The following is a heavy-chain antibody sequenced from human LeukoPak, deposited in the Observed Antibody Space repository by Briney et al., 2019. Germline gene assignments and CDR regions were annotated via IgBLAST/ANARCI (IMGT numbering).Heavy chain of an antibody. V-gene: IGHV3-30*04. CDR1: GFSISGDA. CDR2: ISFDGKNK. CDR3: ARESHDALGL. J-gene: IGHJ3*01. Sequence: PGTSVRLSCTASGFSISGDAMHWVRQAPGKGLQGVADISFDGKNKYYADSVKGRVTISRDNSKNTQYLQMNSLRTEDTAVDLFARESHDALGLWGRGTVVTVSS.